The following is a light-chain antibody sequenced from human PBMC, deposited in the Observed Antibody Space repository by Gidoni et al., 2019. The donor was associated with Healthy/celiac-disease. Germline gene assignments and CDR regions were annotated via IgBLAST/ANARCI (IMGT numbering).Light chain of an antibody. CDR1: QSVSSY. V-gene: IGKV3-11*01. CDR3: QQRSNWLHT. J-gene: IGKJ2*01. CDR2: DAS. Sequence: EIVLTQSPATLSLSPGDRATLSCRASQSVSSYLAWYQQKPGQPPRLLISDASSRATGIPARFSGSGSGTDFTLTISSLEPEDFAVYYCQQRSNWLHTFXXXTKLEIK.